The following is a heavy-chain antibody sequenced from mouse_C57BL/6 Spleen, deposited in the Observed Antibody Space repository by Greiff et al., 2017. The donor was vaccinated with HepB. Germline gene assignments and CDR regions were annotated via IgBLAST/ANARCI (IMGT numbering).Heavy chain of an antibody. D-gene: IGHD3-2*02. J-gene: IGHJ4*01. V-gene: IGHV1-19*01. CDR1: GYTFTDYY. CDR3: ERAVTAQARGYAMDY. CDR2: INPYNGGT. Sequence: VQLQQSGPVLVKPGASVKMSCKASGYTFTDYYMNWVKQSHGKSLEWIGVINPYNGGTSYNQKFKGKATLTVDKSSSTAYMALNSLTSEDSAVSSGERAVTAQARGYAMDYWGQGTSVTVSS.